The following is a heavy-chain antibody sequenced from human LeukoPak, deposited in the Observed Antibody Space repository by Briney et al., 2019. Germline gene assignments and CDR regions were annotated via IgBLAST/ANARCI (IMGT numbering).Heavy chain of an antibody. J-gene: IGHJ4*02. CDR3: AEDAALAPMTTVSRRTY. D-gene: IGHD4-17*01. CDR2: ISGSGGST. Sequence: PGGSLRLSCAASGFTFSSYAMSWVRQAPGKGPEWVSAISGSGGSTYYADSVKGRFTISRDNSKNTLYLQMNSLRAEDTAVYYCAEDAALAPMTTVSRRTYWGQGTLVTVSS. V-gene: IGHV3-23*01. CDR1: GFTFSSYA.